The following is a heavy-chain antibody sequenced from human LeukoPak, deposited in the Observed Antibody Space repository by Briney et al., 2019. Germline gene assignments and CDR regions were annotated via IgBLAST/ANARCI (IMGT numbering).Heavy chain of an antibody. CDR1: GGTFSSYA. CDR3: ARSVVVPAAPYWYFDL. J-gene: IGHJ2*01. CDR2: IIPIFGTA. V-gene: IGHV1-69*05. D-gene: IGHD2-2*01. Sequence: SVKVSCKASGGTFSSYAISWVRQAPGQGLEWMGGIIPIFGTANYAQKFQGRVTITTAESTSTAYMELSSLRSEDTAVYYCARSVVVPAAPYWYFDLWGRGTLVTVSS.